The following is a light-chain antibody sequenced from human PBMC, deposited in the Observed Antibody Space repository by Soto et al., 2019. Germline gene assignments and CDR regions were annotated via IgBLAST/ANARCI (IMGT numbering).Light chain of an antibody. CDR3: QQYGTSPRT. CDR2: GTS. CDR1: QSVSSTY. V-gene: IGKV3-20*01. Sequence: EIVFTQSPCTLSLSPGERATLSCRASQSVSSTYLAWYQQKPGQPPRILIYGTSSRATGVPDRFRGSGSGTDFTLTISRLEPEDFAVYYCQQYGTSPRTFGQGTKVDIK. J-gene: IGKJ1*01.